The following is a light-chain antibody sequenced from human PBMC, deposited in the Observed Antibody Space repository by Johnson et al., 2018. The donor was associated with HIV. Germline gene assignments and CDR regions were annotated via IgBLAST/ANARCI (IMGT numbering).Light chain of an antibody. CDR3: ATWDARLSSNV. CDR1: TSNIGDHS. CDR2: DND. V-gene: IGLV1-51*02. J-gene: IGLJ1*01. Sequence: QSVLTQPPSVSAAPGRWVTVSCSGTTSNIGDHSVSWFQHLPGAAPKLLIYDNDRRPSGVPDRFSGSKSAASATLDITGLPRGDGGDYYCATWDARLSSNVFGPGTKVTVL.